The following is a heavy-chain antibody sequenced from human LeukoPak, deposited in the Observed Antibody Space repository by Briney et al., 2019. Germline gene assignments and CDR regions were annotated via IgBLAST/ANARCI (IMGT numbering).Heavy chain of an antibody. CDR1: GGSFSGYY. CDR2: INHSGST. J-gene: IGHJ5*02. D-gene: IGHD6-19*01. Sequence: SEALSLTCAVYGGSFSGYYWSWIRQPPGKGLEWIGEINHSGSTNYNPSLKSRVTISVDTSKNQFSLKLSSVTAADTAVYYCARSRSSGWFYNWFDPWGQGTLVTVSS. V-gene: IGHV4-34*01. CDR3: ARSRSSGWFYNWFDP.